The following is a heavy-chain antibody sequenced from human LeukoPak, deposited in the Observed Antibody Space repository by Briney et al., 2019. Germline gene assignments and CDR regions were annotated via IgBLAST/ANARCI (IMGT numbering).Heavy chain of an antibody. D-gene: IGHD6-6*01. CDR2: ISYDGSNK. J-gene: IGHJ6*02. V-gene: IGHV3-30-3*01. CDR3: ARDPSGGSSFYYHGMDV. Sequence: PGGSLRLSCAASGFTFSSYAMHWVRQAPGKGLEWVAVISYDGSNKYYADSVKGRFTISRDNSKNTLYLQMNSLRAEDTAVYYCARDPSGGSSFYYHGMDVWGQGTTVTVSS. CDR1: GFTFSSYA.